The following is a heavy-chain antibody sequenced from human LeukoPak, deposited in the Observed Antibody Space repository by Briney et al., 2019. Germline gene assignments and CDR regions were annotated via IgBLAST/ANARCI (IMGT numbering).Heavy chain of an antibody. V-gene: IGHV4-59*13. CDR2: TFYSGST. Sequence: PSETLSLTCTVSGGSTSGYYWSWFRQPPGKGLEWIGYTFYSGSTNYNPSLKSRVTISVDTSKNQFSLKLSSVTAADTAVYYCARDRDYGSGSWGYYYYYMDVWGKGTTVTVSS. J-gene: IGHJ6*03. CDR1: GGSTSGYY. D-gene: IGHD3-10*01. CDR3: ARDRDYGSGSWGYYYYYMDV.